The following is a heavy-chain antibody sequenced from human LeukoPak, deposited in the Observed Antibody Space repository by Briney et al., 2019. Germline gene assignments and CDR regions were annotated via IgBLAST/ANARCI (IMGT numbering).Heavy chain of an antibody. V-gene: IGHV1-69-2*01. CDR3: AAMVRADY. Sequence: ASVKVSCKASGYTFTSYGISWVRQAPGQGLEWMGLVDPEDGETIYAEKFQGRVTITADTSTDTAYMELSSLRSEDTAVYYCAAMVRADYWGQGTLVTVSS. CDR2: VDPEDGET. D-gene: IGHD3-10*01. J-gene: IGHJ4*02. CDR1: GYTFTSYG.